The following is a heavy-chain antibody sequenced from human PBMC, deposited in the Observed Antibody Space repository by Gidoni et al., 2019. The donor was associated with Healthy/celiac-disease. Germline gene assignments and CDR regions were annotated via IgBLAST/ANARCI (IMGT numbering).Heavy chain of an antibody. J-gene: IGHJ4*02. CDR3: ARIQTLNVGFWSGYYTVFDY. CDR2: IYWNDDK. Sequence: QITLKESGPTLVKPTQTLTLTCTFSGLSLSTTGMGVGWIRQPPGKALEWLALIYWNDDKRYSPSLKSRLTITKDTSKNQVVLTMTNMDPVDTATYYCARIQTLNVGFWSGYYTVFDYWGQGTLVTVSS. D-gene: IGHD3-3*01. V-gene: IGHV2-5*01. CDR1: GLSLSTTGMG.